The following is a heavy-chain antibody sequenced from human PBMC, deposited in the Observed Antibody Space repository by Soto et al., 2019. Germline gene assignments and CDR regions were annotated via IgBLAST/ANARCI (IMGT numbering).Heavy chain of an antibody. CDR3: TRDASRDSSARGWFDP. J-gene: IGHJ5*02. D-gene: IGHD6-13*01. V-gene: IGHV3-33*08. Sequence: PGGSLRLSCEGSGFKFNTYGMHWVRQTPGKGLEWVAVIWYGGIKRHYADSVKGRFTISRDNAKNTLYLQMNSLRVDDTAVYYCTRDASRDSSARGWFDPWGPGTLVTV. CDR1: GFKFNTYG. CDR2: IWYGGIKR.